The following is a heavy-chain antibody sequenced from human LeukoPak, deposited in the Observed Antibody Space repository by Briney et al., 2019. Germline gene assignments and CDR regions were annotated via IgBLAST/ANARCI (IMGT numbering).Heavy chain of an antibody. J-gene: IGHJ4*02. D-gene: IGHD4-17*01. CDR3: AKKSPPYGDYGSY. CDR2: ISVSGGST. CDR1: GFTFSSYA. V-gene: IGHV3-23*01. Sequence: GGSLRLSCAASGFTFSSYAMSWVPQAPGKGREGGSAISVSGGSTYYADSVKGRFTISRDNSKNTLYLQMNSLRAEDTAVYYCAKKSPPYGDYGSYWGQGTLVTVSS.